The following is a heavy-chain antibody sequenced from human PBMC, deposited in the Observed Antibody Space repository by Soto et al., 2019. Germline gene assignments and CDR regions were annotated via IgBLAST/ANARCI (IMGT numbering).Heavy chain of an antibody. D-gene: IGHD3-22*01. CDR3: ARVYYYDSSGGMDV. Sequence: GSLRLSCAASGFTFSSYEMNWVRQAPGKGLEWVSYISSSGSTIYYADSVKGRFTISRDNAKNSLYLQMNSLRAEDTAVYYCARVYYYDSSGGMDVWGQGTTVTAP. J-gene: IGHJ6*02. V-gene: IGHV3-48*03. CDR2: ISSSGSTI. CDR1: GFTFSSYE.